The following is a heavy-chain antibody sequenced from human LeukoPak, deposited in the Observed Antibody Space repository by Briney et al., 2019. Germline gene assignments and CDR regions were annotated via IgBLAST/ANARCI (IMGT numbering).Heavy chain of an antibody. Sequence: GGSLRLSXAASGFTFSGSAMHWVRQASGKGLEWVGRIRSKANSYATAYAASVKGRFTISRDDSKNTAYLQMNSLKTEDTAVYYCTSWALGYCSGGSCDYWGQGTLVTVSS. CDR3: TSWALGYCSGGSCDY. J-gene: IGHJ4*02. V-gene: IGHV3-73*01. CDR2: IRSKANSYAT. D-gene: IGHD2-15*01. CDR1: GFTFSGSA.